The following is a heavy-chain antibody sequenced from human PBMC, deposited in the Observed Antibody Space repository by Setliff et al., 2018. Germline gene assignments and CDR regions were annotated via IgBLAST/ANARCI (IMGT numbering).Heavy chain of an antibody. CDR2: FIPILGAT. CDR3: ARELRSPYWHLDS. Sequence: ASVKVSCKASGYEFSSSGITWVRQAPGQGLQWLGRFIPILGATNYAQNFQGRVTITADESTSTGYMELRSLRSDDTAVYYCARELRSPYWHLDSWGQGTQVTVSS. J-gene: IGHJ5*01. CDR1: GYEFSSSG. V-gene: IGHV1-69*13. D-gene: IGHD3-16*01.